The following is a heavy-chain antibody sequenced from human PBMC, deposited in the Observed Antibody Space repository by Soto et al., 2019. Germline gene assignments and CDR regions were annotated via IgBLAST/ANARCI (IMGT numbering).Heavy chain of an antibody. CDR3: ARARGGGDYGDYNAWFDP. CDR2: INAGNGNT. CDR1: GYTFTSYA. V-gene: IGHV1-3*01. Sequence: ASVKVSCKASGYTFTSYAMHWVRQAPGQRLEWMGWINAGNGNTKYSQKFQGRVTITRDTSASTAYMELSSLRSEDTAVYYCARARGGGDYGDYNAWFDPWGQGTLVTV. J-gene: IGHJ5*02. D-gene: IGHD4-17*01.